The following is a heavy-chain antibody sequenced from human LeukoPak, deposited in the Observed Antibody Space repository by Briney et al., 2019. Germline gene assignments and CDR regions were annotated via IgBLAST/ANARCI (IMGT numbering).Heavy chain of an antibody. CDR1: GGTFSSYA. J-gene: IGHJ6*02. V-gene: IGHV1-69*04. CDR2: IIPILGIA. D-gene: IGHD4-17*01. CDR3: AREADYGDYLGWYYYGMDV. Sequence: ASVKVFCKASGGTFSSYAISWVRQAPGQGLEWMGRIIPILGIANYAQKFQGRVTITADKSTSTAYMELRSLRSDDTAVYYCAREADYGDYLGWYYYGMDVWGQGTTVTVSS.